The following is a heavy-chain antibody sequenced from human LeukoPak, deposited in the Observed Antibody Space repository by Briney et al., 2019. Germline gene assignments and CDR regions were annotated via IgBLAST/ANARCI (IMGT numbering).Heavy chain of an antibody. CDR3: AKDPGKFWSGHDY. CDR1: GFTFSSYA. J-gene: IGHJ4*02. D-gene: IGHD3-3*01. CDR2: ISFDGSNK. Sequence: GGSLRLSCAASGFTFSSYAMHWVRQAPGKGLEWVAVISFDGSNKYYAESVKGRFTISRDNSKNTLYLQMNSLRPEDTAVYYCAKDPGKFWSGHDYWGQGTLVTVSS. V-gene: IGHV3-30-3*01.